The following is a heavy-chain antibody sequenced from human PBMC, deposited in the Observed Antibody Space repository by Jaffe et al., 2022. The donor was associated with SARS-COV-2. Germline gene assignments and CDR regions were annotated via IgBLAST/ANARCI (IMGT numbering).Heavy chain of an antibody. CDR2: IKSKTDGGTT. CDR3: TTDGALDVITFGGVIVNLGPTPPDY. V-gene: IGHV3-15*01. CDR1: GFTFSNAW. J-gene: IGHJ4*02. Sequence: EVQLVESGGGLVKPGGSLRLSCAASGFTFSNAWMSWVRQAPGKGLEWVGRIKSKTDGGTTDYAAPVKGRFTISRDDSKNTLYLQMNSLKTEDTAVYYCTTDGALDVITFGGVIVNLGPTPPDYWGQGTLVTVSS. D-gene: IGHD3-16*02.